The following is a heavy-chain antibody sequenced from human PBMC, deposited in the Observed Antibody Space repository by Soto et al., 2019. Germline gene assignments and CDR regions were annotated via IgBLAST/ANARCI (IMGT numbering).Heavy chain of an antibody. D-gene: IGHD1-20*01. CDR1: GGSISSGGYY. V-gene: IGHV4-31*03. J-gene: IGHJ6*02. CDR3: ARAITGTRMGYYYGMDV. CDR2: IYYSGST. Sequence: SETLSLTCTVSGGSISSGGYYWSWIRQHPGKGLEWIGYIYYSGSTYYNPSLKSRVTISVDTSKNQFSLKLSSVTAADTAVYYCARAITGTRMGYYYGMDVWGQGTTVTVSS.